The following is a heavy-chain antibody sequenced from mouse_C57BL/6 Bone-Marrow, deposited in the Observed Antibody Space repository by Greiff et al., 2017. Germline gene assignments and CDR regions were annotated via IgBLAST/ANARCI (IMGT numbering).Heavy chain of an antibody. V-gene: IGHV1-62-2*01. CDR1: GYTFTEYT. CDR3: AGHDEGLRLRGYAMDY. Sequence: QVQLQQSGAELVKPGASVKLSCKASGYTFTEYTIHWVKQRSGQGLEWIGWFYPGSGSIKYNEKFKDKATLTADKSSSTVYMELSRLTSEDSAVYFCAGHDEGLRLRGYAMDYWGQGTSVTVSS. CDR2: FYPGSGSI. D-gene: IGHD3-2*02. J-gene: IGHJ4*01.